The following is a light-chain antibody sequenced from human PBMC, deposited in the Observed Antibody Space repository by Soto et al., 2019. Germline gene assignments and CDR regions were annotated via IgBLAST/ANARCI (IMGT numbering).Light chain of an antibody. CDR1: QSVSSY. J-gene: IGKJ4*01. CDR2: DAP. Sequence: EIVLTQSPATLSLSPGERATLSCRASQSVSSYLAWYQQKPGQAPRLLIYDAPNRATGIPARFSGSGSGTDFTLTISSLEPEDFAVYYCEQRSNWPLAFGGGSKVESK. V-gene: IGKV3-11*01. CDR3: EQRSNWPLA.